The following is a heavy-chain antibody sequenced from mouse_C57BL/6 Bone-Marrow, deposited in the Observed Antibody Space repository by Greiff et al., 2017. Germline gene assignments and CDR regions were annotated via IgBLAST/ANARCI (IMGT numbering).Heavy chain of an antibody. Sequence: EVQLQQSGAELVRPGASVKLSCTASGFNIKDDYMNWVKQRPEQGLEWIGWIDPENGDTEYASKFQGKATITADTSANTAYLQLSSLTSEDTAVYYCTTDGNYDYWGQGTTLTVSS. CDR1: GFNIKDDY. CDR3: TTDGNYDY. D-gene: IGHD2-1*01. J-gene: IGHJ2*01. CDR2: IDPENGDT. V-gene: IGHV14-4*01.